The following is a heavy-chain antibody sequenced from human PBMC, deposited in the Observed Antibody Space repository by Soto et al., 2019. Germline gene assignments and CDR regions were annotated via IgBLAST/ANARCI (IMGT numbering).Heavy chain of an antibody. Sequence: ASVKVSCKGSGYSFSSYWIGWVRQMPGKGLEWMGIIYPGDSDTRYSPSFQGQVTISADKSINTAYLQWSSLKASDTAMYYCARHVEYYDILTGSTPYYYYYMDVWGKGTTVTVSS. CDR1: GYSFSSYW. J-gene: IGHJ6*03. CDR3: ARHVEYYDILTGSTPYYYYYMDV. CDR2: IYPGDSDT. D-gene: IGHD3-9*01. V-gene: IGHV5-51*01.